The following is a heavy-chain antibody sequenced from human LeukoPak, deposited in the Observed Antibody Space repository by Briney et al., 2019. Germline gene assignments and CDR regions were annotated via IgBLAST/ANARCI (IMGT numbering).Heavy chain of an antibody. CDR1: GRSISSSSYY. V-gene: IGHV4-39*01. Sequence: SETLSLTCTVAGRSISSSSYYLGWIRQPPGKGLEWIVSIYYSGSTYYNPSLKSRVTISVDTSKNQFSLKLSSVTAADTAVYYCARRPSSWYGNWFDPWGQGTLVTVSS. CDR3: ARRPSSWYGNWFDP. D-gene: IGHD6-13*01. J-gene: IGHJ5*02. CDR2: IYYSGST.